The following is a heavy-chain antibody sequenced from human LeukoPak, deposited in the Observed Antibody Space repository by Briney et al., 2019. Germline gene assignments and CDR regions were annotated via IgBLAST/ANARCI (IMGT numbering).Heavy chain of an antibody. D-gene: IGHD3-10*01. CDR1: GYTFTGYY. CDR3: ARGPYYYGSGRFDY. V-gene: IGHV1-2*02. J-gene: IGHJ4*02. CDR2: INPDSGGT. Sequence: GASVKVSCKASGYTFTGYYIHWVRQAPGQGLEWMGWINPDSGGTNYAQKFQGRVTMTRDTSISTAYMDLSSLRSDDTAVYYCARGPYYYGSGRFDYWGQGTQVTVSS.